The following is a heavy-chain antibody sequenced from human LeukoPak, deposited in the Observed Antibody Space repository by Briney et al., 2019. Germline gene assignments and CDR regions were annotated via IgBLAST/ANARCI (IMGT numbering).Heavy chain of an antibody. J-gene: IGHJ4*02. Sequence: SETLSLTCTVSGGSVSSSIYYWGWIRQPPGKGLEWIGSIYYSGSTSYNPSLRSRVTISVDTSKNQFSLKLTSVTAADTAVYYCASRNDILTGYVFDFWGQGTLVTVSS. V-gene: IGHV4-39*01. CDR1: GGSVSSSIYY. CDR2: IYYSGST. CDR3: ASRNDILTGYVFDF. D-gene: IGHD3-9*01.